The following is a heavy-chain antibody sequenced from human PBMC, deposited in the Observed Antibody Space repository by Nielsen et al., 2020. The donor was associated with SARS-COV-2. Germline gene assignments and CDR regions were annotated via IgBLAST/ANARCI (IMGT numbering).Heavy chain of an antibody. CDR1: GFTFSSYE. J-gene: IGHJ5*02. Sequence: GGSLRLSCAASGFTFSSYEMNWVRQAPGKGLEWVSTISGSGGSTYYADSVKGRFTISRDNSKNTLYLQMNSLRAEDTAVYYCAKDALRGVVIAMGWFDPWGQGTLVTVS. CDR3: AKDALRGVVIAMGWFDP. CDR2: ISGSGGST. V-gene: IGHV3-23*01. D-gene: IGHD3-3*01.